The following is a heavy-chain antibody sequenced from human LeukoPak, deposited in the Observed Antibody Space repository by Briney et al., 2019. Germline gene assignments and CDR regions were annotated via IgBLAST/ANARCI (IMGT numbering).Heavy chain of an antibody. CDR3: ARGFHGGYNWFDP. J-gene: IGHJ5*02. CDR1: GYTFTGYY. D-gene: IGHD3-10*01. CDR2: INPNSGGT. Sequence: GASVKLSCKASGYTFTGYYMHCVRQAPGQGLEWMGRINPNSGGTNYAQKFQGRVTMTRDTSISTVYMELSRLRSDDTAVYYCARGFHGGYNWFDPWGQGTLVTVSS. V-gene: IGHV1-2*06.